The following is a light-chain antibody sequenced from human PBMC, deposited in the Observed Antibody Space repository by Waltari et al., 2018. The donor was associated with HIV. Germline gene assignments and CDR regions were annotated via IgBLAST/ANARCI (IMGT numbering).Light chain of an antibody. CDR3: SSYTSSTPWV. V-gene: IGLV2-14*03. J-gene: IGLJ3*02. CDR1: SSDAGGYNY. CDR2: DVS. Sequence: QSALTQPASVSGSPGQSITISCTGTSSDAGGYNYVSWYQQHPGKAPKLMIYDVSHRPSGVSNRFSGSKSGNTASLTISGLQAEDEADYYCSSYTSSTPWVFGGGTKLTVL.